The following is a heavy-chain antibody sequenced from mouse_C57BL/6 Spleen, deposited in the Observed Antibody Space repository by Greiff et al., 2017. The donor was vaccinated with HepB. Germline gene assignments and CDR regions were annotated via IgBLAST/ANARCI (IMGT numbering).Heavy chain of an antibody. CDR1: GYTFTSYW. Sequence: QVQLKQPGAELVRPGSSVKLSCKASGYTFTSYWMDWVKQRPGQGLEWIGNIYPSDSETHYNQKFKDKATLTVAKSSSTAYMQLSSLTSEDSAVYYCARGYYGSSYCAMDYWGQGTSVTVSS. CDR3: ARGYYGSSYCAMDY. D-gene: IGHD1-1*01. J-gene: IGHJ4*01. CDR2: IYPSDSET. V-gene: IGHV1-61*01.